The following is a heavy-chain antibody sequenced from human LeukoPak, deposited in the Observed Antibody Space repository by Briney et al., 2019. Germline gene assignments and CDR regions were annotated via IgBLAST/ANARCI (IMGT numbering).Heavy chain of an antibody. Sequence: ASVKVSCKASGYTFTSYGISWVRQAPGQGLEWMGWISAYNGNTNYAQKLQGRVTMTTDTSTSTAYMELRSLRSDDTAVYYCARGPDDYGDYYYGMDVWGQGTTVTASS. CDR2: ISAYNGNT. J-gene: IGHJ6*02. CDR1: GYTFTSYG. CDR3: ARGPDDYGDYYYGMDV. D-gene: IGHD4-17*01. V-gene: IGHV1-18*01.